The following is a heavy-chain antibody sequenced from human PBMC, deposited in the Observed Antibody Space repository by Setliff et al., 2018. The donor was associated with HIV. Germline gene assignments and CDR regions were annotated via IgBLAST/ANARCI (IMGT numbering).Heavy chain of an antibody. V-gene: IGHV1-69*13. CDR3: ARIPNHSSGFDY. CDR2: IAPILNTG. D-gene: IGHD3-22*01. CDR1: GGTFRSHE. J-gene: IGHJ4*02. Sequence: SVKVSCKASGGTFRSHEISWVRQAPGQGLEWMGGIAPILNTGNYAPKFQGRVTITADESTTTAYMELSSLRSEDTAVYYCARIPNHSSGFDYWGQGTPVTVPS.